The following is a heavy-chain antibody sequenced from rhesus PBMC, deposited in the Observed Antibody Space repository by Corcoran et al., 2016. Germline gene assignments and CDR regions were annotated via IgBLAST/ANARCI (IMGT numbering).Heavy chain of an antibody. CDR1: GFTFTSYG. CDR2: ISSYGSTK. V-gene: IGHV3-54*02. Sequence: EVQLVESGGGLVQPGGSLRLSCAASGFTFTSYGLHWVRQAPGKGRAWVAVISSYGSTKSFADSVKDRFTISRDNSKDVLYLQMNNLTLADTALYFCTRFAYWGRGVLVTVSS. J-gene: IGHJ4*01. CDR3: TRFAY.